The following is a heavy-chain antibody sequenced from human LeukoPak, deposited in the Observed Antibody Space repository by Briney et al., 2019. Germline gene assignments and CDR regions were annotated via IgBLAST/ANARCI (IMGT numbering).Heavy chain of an antibody. V-gene: IGHV4-61*02. Sequence: SETLSLTCTVSGGSISSGSYYWSWIRQPAGKGLEWIGRIYTSGSTNYNPSLKSRVTISVDTSKNQFSLKLSSVTAADTAVYYCARVQTVLRFLEWLLDYWGQGTLVTVSS. CDR1: GGSISSGSYY. CDR2: IYTSGST. D-gene: IGHD3-3*01. CDR3: ARVQTVLRFLEWLLDY. J-gene: IGHJ4*02.